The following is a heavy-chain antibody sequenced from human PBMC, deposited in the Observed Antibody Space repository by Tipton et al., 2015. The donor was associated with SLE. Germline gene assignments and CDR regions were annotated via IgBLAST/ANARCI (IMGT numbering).Heavy chain of an antibody. CDR3: AREYYYGSV. Sequence: GSLRLSCAGSGFTFMNYGMAWVRQAPGKGLEWVSYISRSTKDIYYADSVKGRFTISRDNAKNSLYLQMNSLRVEDTGVYYCAREYYYGSVWGQGTLVTVSS. J-gene: IGHJ1*01. V-gene: IGHV3-21*06. CDR1: GFTFMNYG. CDR2: ISRSTKDI. D-gene: IGHD3-10*01.